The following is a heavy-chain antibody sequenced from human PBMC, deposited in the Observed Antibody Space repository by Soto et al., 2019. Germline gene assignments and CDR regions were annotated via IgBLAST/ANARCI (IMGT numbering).Heavy chain of an antibody. CDR3: AQSAALHYYDSSGLLDY. V-gene: IGHV3-23*01. Sequence: EVQLLESGGGLVQPGGSLRLSCAASGFTFSSYAMSWVRQAPGKGLEWVSAISGSGGSTYYADSVKGRFTISRDNSKNTLYPQMNSLRAEDTAVYYCAQSAALHYYDSSGLLDYWGQGTLVTVSS. J-gene: IGHJ4*02. CDR1: GFTFSSYA. CDR2: ISGSGGST. D-gene: IGHD3-22*01.